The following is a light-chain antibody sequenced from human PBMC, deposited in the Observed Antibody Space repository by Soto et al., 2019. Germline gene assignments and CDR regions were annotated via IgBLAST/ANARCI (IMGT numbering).Light chain of an antibody. J-gene: IGKJ1*01. Sequence: AIPVTQSPSSLSASVGDRVTITCRTSQGIRSALGWYQQKPGKVPKLLIYAASTLQSGVPSRFSGSGSGRDFTLTISSLQPEDFATYYCLRDYAYFWAFGQGTKVEIK. CDR2: AAS. V-gene: IGKV1-6*01. CDR3: LRDYAYFWA. CDR1: QGIRSA.